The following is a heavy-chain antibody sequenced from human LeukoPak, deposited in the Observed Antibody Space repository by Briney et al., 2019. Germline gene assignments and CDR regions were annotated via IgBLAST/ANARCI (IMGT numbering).Heavy chain of an antibody. CDR3: ARTTSLTASGYDY. Sequence: AASVKDSCMTSGYTLTRYHINWVRQATGQGLECMGWMNPYSGDRGYAQKFKGRVSITSKTSISTAYLKLRGLRSDDAAVYFCARTTSLTASGYDYWGQGTLVTVSS. J-gene: IGHJ4*02. CDR1: GYTLTRYH. CDR2: MNPYSGDR. V-gene: IGHV1-8*03. D-gene: IGHD4-17*01.